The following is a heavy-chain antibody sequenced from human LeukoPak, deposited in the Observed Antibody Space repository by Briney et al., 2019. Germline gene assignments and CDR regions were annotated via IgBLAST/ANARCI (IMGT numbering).Heavy chain of an antibody. D-gene: IGHD6-19*01. V-gene: IGHV5-51*01. CDR1: GYSFSSYW. CDR3: ARRGPTVADSDYYFDY. Sequence: LGESLKISCEGSGYSFSSYWIGWVRQMPGKGPEWMGIIYLVDSETRYGPSFQGQVTIPADKSISTAYLQWSSLKASDTAMYYCARRGPTVADSDYYFDYWGQGTLVTVSS. CDR2: IYLVDSET. J-gene: IGHJ4*02.